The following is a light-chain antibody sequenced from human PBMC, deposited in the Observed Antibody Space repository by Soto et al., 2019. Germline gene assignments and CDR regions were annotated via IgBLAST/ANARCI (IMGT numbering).Light chain of an antibody. CDR1: QSVSSY. V-gene: IGKV3-11*01. Sequence: EIVSTQSLATLSLSPGERATLSCRASQSVSSYLAWYQQKPGQAPRLLIYDASKRATGIPARFSGSGSGTDFTLTISSLEPEDSAVYYCQQRANWPHTFGQGTKLEIK. CDR2: DAS. J-gene: IGKJ2*01. CDR3: QQRANWPHT.